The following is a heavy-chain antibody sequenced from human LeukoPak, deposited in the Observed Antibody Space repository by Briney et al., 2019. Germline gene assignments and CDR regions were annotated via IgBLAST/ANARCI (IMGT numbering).Heavy chain of an antibody. CDR1: GFTFSSYG. D-gene: IGHD3-10*01. Sequence: GGSLRLSCAASGFTFSSYGTHWVRQAPGKGLEWVAVISYDGSNKYYADSVKGRFTISRDNSKNTLYLQMNSLRAEDTAVYYCAKSYGSGSYYLNWFDPWGQGTLVTVSS. CDR3: AKSYGSGSYYLNWFDP. J-gene: IGHJ5*02. V-gene: IGHV3-30*18. CDR2: ISYDGSNK.